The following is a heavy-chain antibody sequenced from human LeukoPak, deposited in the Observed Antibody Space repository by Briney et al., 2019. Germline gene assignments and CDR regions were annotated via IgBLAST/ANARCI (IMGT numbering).Heavy chain of an antibody. Sequence: SETLSLTCTVSGYSISSGYYWGWIRQPPGKGLKWIGSIYHSGSTYYNPSLKSRVTISVDTSKNQFSLKLSSVTAADTAVYYCARGGDVMAVAGTGDYWGQGTLVTVSS. CDR2: IYHSGST. J-gene: IGHJ4*02. D-gene: IGHD6-19*01. CDR3: ARGGDVMAVAGTGDY. V-gene: IGHV4-38-2*02. CDR1: GYSISSGYY.